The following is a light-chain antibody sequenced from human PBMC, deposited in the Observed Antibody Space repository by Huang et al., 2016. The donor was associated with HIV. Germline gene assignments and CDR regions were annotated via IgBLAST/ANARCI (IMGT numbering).Light chain of an antibody. V-gene: IGKV1-39*01. CDR1: QSISSY. J-gene: IGKJ3*01. Sequence: DIQMTQSPSSLSASVGDRVIITFRASQSISSYFNWYQQQPRKAPNLLIYAASSLQSGVPSRFSGRGSGTDFTLTIRSLQPEDFATYYCQQSYSNTFTFGAGTKVDVK. CDR2: AAS. CDR3: QQSYSNTFT.